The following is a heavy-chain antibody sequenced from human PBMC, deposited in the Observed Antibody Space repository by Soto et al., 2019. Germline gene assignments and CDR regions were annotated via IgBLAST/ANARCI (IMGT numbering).Heavy chain of an antibody. Sequence: SRRLACTASGFTFSRDGMSWVRQAPGKGLEWVSLITDNGGSTYYADSVKGRFTISRDNTKNTLFLQMNSLRAEDTAVYYCTTLPNYSKPPLAFDIWGQGTIVTVS. CDR2: ITDNGGST. V-gene: IGHV3-23*01. CDR3: TTLPNYSKPPLAFDI. CDR1: GFTFSRDG. D-gene: IGHD4-4*01. J-gene: IGHJ3*02.